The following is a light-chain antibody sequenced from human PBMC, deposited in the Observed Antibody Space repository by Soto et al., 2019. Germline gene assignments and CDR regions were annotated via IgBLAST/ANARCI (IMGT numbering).Light chain of an antibody. CDR3: QKFRT. V-gene: IGKV1-5*01. J-gene: IGKJ1*01. CDR2: DAS. Sequence: DIQMTQSPSTLSASVGDRVTVTCRVSQSFCGWLGWYQQKPGKAPKLLIYDASNLESGVTSRFCGSGSGTEFTLTISSLQPDDLATYYCQKFRTFGQGTKVDIK. CDR1: QSFCGW.